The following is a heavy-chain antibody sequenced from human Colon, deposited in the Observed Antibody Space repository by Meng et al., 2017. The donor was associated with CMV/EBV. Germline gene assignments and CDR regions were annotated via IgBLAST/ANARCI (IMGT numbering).Heavy chain of an antibody. J-gene: IGHJ4*02. CDR2: TRSKKSGGTI. CDR3: THHGGGLQFGTDDF. Sequence: SGMNFGDAWMNWVRHVPGKGLEWVGLTRSKKSGGTIDYAAPVKGRFTISRDDSQNMLYLQMSSLKTDDTAVYFCTHHGGGLQFGTDDFWGQGTLVTVSS. D-gene: IGHD5-24*01. CDR1: GMNFGDAW. V-gene: IGHV3-15*07.